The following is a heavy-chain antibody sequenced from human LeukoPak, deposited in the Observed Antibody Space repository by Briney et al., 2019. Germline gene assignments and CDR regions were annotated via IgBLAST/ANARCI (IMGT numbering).Heavy chain of an antibody. CDR3: ARDPRNVGLAP. CDR1: GFSLSGYW. Sequence: GGSLRLSCVASGFSLSGYWMYWVRQAPGKGLMYISRNNGDGSTTNYADVVKGRFTMSRDNVKNTLYLQMNSLRVEDTAIYYCARDPRNVGLAPWGQGTLVTVSS. CDR2: NNGDGSTT. J-gene: IGHJ5*02. D-gene: IGHD2-15*01. V-gene: IGHV3-74*01.